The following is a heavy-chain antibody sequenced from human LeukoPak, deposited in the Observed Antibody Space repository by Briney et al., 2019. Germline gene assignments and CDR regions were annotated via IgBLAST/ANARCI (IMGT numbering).Heavy chain of an antibody. CDR3: AKVGMVRGPFGWFDP. V-gene: IGHV3-23*01. CDR1: GFTFSSYA. D-gene: IGHD3-10*01. J-gene: IGHJ5*02. CDR2: ISGSGGST. Sequence: PTGGSLRLSCAASGFTFSSYAMSWVRQAPGKGLEWVSAISGSGGSTYYADSVKGRFIISRDNSKNTLYLQMNSLRAEDTAVYYCAKVGMVRGPFGWFDPWGQGTLVTVSS.